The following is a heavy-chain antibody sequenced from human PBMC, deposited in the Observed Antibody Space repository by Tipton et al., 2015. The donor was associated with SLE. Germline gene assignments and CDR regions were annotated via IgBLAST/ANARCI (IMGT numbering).Heavy chain of an antibody. CDR1: GFIFSSYA. Sequence: SLRLSCAASGFIFSSYAMSWVRQAPGQGLEWVSGISGSGNSTYYADSLKGRFTISRDNSKNTLYLQMNSLRAEDTAVYYCTRRPEILTGYYYMDVWGKGATVTVSS. D-gene: IGHD3-9*01. CDR2: ISGSGNST. CDR3: TRRPEILTGYYYMDV. J-gene: IGHJ6*03. V-gene: IGHV3-23*01.